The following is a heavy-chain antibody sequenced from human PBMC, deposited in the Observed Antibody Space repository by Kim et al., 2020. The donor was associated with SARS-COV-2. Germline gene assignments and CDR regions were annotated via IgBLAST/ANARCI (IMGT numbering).Heavy chain of an antibody. J-gene: IGHJ5*02. V-gene: IGHV4-30-2*01. CDR2: IYHSGST. CDR3: ARGGKDGDYVWFP. CDR1: GGSISSGGYS. Sequence: SETLSLTCAVSGGSISSGGYSWSWIRQPPGKGLEWIGYIYHSGSTYYNPSLKSRVTISVDRSKNQFSLKLSSVTAADTAVYYCARGGKDGDYVWFPWGQEPWSPSPQ. D-gene: IGHD4-17*01.